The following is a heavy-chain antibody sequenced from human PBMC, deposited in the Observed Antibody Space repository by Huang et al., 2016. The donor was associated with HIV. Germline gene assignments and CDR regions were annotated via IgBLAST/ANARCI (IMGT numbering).Heavy chain of an antibody. J-gene: IGHJ5*02. CDR3: ASASIAARRWFDP. D-gene: IGHD6-6*01. CDR1: GGFMSSYY. V-gene: IGHV4-59*01. Sequence: QVQLQESGPGLVKPSETLSLTCTVSGGFMSSYYWSWLRQPPGKGLEWIGYIYYSGSTNYNPALKSRVTISVDTSKNQFPLRLSSVTAADTAVYYCASASIAARRWFDPWGQGSLVTVSS. CDR2: IYYSGST.